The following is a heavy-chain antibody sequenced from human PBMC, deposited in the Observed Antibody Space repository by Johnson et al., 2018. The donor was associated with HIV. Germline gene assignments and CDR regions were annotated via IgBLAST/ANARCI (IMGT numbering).Heavy chain of an antibody. CDR3: ARDRLPSGSYWGGGFGI. CDR2: ISGSGGST. Sequence: VQLVESGGGLVQPGGSLRLSCAASGFTFSSYAMSWVRQAPGKGLEWVSAISGSGGSTFYADFVKGRFTISRDNSKDTLYLQMNNLTTEDMAVYYCARDRLPSGSYWGGGFGIWGQGTMVTVSS. CDR1: GFTFSSYA. D-gene: IGHD1-26*01. V-gene: IGHV3-23*04. J-gene: IGHJ3*02.